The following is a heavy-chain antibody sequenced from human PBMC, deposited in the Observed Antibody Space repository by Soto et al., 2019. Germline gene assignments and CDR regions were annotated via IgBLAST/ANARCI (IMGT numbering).Heavy chain of an antibody. CDR2: IWYDGSNK. V-gene: IGHV3-33*01. J-gene: IGHJ2*01. CDR3: AXSSAMGYWYFDL. D-gene: IGHD6-19*01. Sequence: QVQLVESGGGVVQPGRSLRLSCAASGFTFSSYGMHWVRQAPGKGLEWVAVIWYDGSNKYYADSVKGRFTXSRXXSKXXXXXXXXXXXXXXXXVYXXAXSSAMGYWYFDLWGRGTLVTVSS. CDR1: GFTFSSYG.